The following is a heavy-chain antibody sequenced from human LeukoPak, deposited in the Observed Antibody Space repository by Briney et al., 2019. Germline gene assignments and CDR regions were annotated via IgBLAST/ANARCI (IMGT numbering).Heavy chain of an antibody. D-gene: IGHD3-9*01. CDR3: ARLRIRSVLRYFDWSYNWFDP. V-gene: IGHV4-34*01. CDR1: GGSFSGYY. J-gene: IGHJ5*02. CDR2: INHSGGT. Sequence: PSETLSLTCAVSGGSFSGYYWSWIRQPPGKRLEWMGEINHSGGTSYTPSLKSRLTMSVDTSKNQFSLKLSSVTAADTAVYYCARLRIRSVLRYFDWSYNWFDPWGQGTLVTVPS.